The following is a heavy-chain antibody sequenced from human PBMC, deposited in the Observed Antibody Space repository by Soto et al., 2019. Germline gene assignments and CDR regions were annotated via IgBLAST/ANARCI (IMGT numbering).Heavy chain of an antibody. Sequence: QVQLQQWGAGLVKPSETLSLSCAVYGQSFSGHSWAWIRQPPGKGLEWIGEINESGSTYYNPSLKSRVTISTDTSKKQFSLKLSSVRGADTAAYFCARGSGIVALPGELEDVNYDYWGQGTLVNVSS. CDR2: INESGST. CDR3: ARGSGIVALPGELEDVNYDY. D-gene: IGHD1-1*01. V-gene: IGHV4-34*01. J-gene: IGHJ4*02. CDR1: GQSFSGHS.